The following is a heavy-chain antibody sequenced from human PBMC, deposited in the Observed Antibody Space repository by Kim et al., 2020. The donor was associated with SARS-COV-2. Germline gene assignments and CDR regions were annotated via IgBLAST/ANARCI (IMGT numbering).Heavy chain of an antibody. CDR1: GDSISGYD. V-gene: IGHV4-59*13. J-gene: IGHJ5*02. D-gene: IGHD6-19*01. CDR2: IHYNGST. Sequence: SETLSLTCTVSGDSISGYDWSWIRQRPGRGLEWVAYIHYNGSTTYNPSFSRGRTMSVDTSKNQFSLEVRSVTAADAAMSYCASEGSGHGGLRGPWGQGTLLSVSS. CDR3: ASEGSGHGGLRGP.